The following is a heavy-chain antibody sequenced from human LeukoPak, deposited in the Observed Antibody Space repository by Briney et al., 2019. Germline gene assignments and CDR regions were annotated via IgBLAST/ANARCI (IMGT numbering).Heavy chain of an antibody. CDR2: IYYSGST. J-gene: IGHJ5*02. Sequence: SETLSLTCTVSGGSISSGGYYWSWIRQHPGKGLEWIGYIYYSGSTYYNPSLKSRVTISVDTSKNQFSLKLSSVSAADTAVYYCARDRYCSSTSCKSRTNWFDPWGQGTLVTVSS. CDR1: GGSISSGGYY. D-gene: IGHD2-2*01. CDR3: ARDRYCSSTSCKSRTNWFDP. V-gene: IGHV4-31*03.